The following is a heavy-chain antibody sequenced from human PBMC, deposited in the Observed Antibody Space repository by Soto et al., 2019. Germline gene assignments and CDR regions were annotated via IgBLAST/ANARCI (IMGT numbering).Heavy chain of an antibody. Sequence: PGESLKICCKGAGYNFAGYWSAWVRQMPGKGLELMGIIYPSDSDTRYRPSFQGQVTISADKSISSAYLQWSSLRASDTAMYYCARGGVSTRTFDYWGQGTPVTVSS. CDR2: IYPSDSDT. V-gene: IGHV5-51*01. J-gene: IGHJ4*02. CDR3: ARGGVSTRTFDY. CDR1: GYNFAGYW. D-gene: IGHD3-3*01.